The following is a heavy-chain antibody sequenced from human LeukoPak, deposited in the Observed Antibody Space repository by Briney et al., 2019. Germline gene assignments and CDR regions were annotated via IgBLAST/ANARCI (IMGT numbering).Heavy chain of an antibody. Sequence: SVKVSCKASGGTFSSYAISWVRQAPGQGLEWMGRIIPILGIANYAQKFQGRVTITADKSTSTAYMELSSLRSEDTAVYYCARARAAGSYYFDYWGQGTLVTVSS. CDR2: IIPILGIA. CDR1: GGTFSSYA. J-gene: IGHJ4*02. CDR3: ARARAAGSYYFDY. V-gene: IGHV1-69*04. D-gene: IGHD6-13*01.